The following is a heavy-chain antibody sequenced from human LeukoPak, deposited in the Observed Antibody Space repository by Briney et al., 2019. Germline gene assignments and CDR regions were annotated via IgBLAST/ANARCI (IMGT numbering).Heavy chain of an antibody. CDR2: IKSNTVGI. V-gene: IGHV1-2*02. CDR1: GYTLSAPQ. D-gene: IGHD3-16*01. J-gene: IGHJ4*02. CDR3: MRVPVGGYGDLYY. Sequence: SVNVSCKASGYTLSAPQIHSLRQAPGQGLEWIGWIKSNTVGIKYAQEFHGRVTMTRDASSSTASFALNCLRSYDTARQYCMRVPVGGYGDLYYWGQGVLVIVSS.